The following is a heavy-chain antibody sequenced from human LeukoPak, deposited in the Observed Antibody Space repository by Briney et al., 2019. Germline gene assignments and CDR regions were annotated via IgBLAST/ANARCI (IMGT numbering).Heavy chain of an antibody. CDR1: GYTFTAYY. D-gene: IGHD6-19*01. CDR3: ARDTISGWED. CDR2: INPNSGGT. Sequence: ASVKVSCKASGYTFTAYYIHWVRQAPGQGLDWMGWINPNSGGTNYAQKFQGRVSMTRDTSISTAYMELSSLRSEDTAVYYCARDTISGWEDWGQGTLVTVSS. J-gene: IGHJ4*02. V-gene: IGHV1-2*02.